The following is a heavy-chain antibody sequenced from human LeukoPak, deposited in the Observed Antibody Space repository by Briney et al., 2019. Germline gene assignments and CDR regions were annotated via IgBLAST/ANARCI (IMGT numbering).Heavy chain of an antibody. D-gene: IGHD2-15*01. CDR2: ISGSGGST. V-gene: IGHV3-23*01. CDR1: GFTFSNYA. CDR3: ARQLGYCSDGSCYFDS. J-gene: IGHJ4*02. Sequence: PGGSLRLSCAASGFTFSNYAMSWVRQAPGRGLEWVSAISGSGGSTYDADSVKGRFTISRDNSKNTLHLQINSLRAEDTAVYHCARQLGYCSDGSCYFDSWGQGTLVTVSS.